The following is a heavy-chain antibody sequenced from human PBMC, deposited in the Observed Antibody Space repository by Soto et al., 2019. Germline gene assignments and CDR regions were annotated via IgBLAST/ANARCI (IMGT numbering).Heavy chain of an antibody. CDR3: ARVRKGVTTIRKYGMDV. CDR2: IIHSGST. J-gene: IGHJ6*02. CDR1: GGSFRSFY. D-gene: IGHD4-17*01. Sequence: QVQLQQWGAGLLKPSETLSLTCAVYGGSFRSFYWSWIRQPPGKGLEWIGEIIHSGSTNYNPSLESRVIISLDTSKNQFSLKVNAVIAADTAVYYCARVRKGVTTIRKYGMDVWGQGTTVTVSS. V-gene: IGHV4-34*12.